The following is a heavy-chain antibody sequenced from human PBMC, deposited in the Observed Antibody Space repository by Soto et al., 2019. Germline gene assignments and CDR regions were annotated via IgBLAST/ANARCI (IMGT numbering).Heavy chain of an antibody. J-gene: IGHJ6*02. D-gene: IGHD3-10*01. CDR1: GFTFSSYA. Sequence: EVQLLESGGGLVQPGGSLRLSCAASGFTFSSYAMSWVRQAPGKGLEWVSAISGSGGSTYYADSVKGRFTISRDNSKNTLYLQMNSLRAEDTSVYYCAKRGLLLLFGELLGVLDVWGQGTTVTVSS. V-gene: IGHV3-23*01. CDR3: AKRGLLLLFGELLGVLDV. CDR2: ISGSGGST.